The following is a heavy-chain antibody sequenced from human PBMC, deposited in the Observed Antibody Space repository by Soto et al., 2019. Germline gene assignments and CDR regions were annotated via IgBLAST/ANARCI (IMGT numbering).Heavy chain of an antibody. CDR1: GYNFTSYG. Sequence: ASVKVSCKASGYNFTSYGISWVRQAPGQGLEWMGWISAYNGNTNYAQKLQGRVTMTTDTSTSTAYMELRSLRSDDTAVYYCARVKGSGYHNWFDPWGQGTLVTVSS. V-gene: IGHV1-18*01. CDR2: ISAYNGNT. CDR3: ARVKGSGYHNWFDP. J-gene: IGHJ5*02. D-gene: IGHD3-22*01.